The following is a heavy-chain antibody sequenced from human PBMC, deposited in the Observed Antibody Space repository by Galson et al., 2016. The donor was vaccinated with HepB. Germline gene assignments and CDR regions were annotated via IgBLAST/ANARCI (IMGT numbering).Heavy chain of an antibody. CDR2: IKRDGSDK. CDR3: ARFQEGGYDSTSYYYYYGFDV. J-gene: IGHJ6*02. Sequence: SLRLSCAASGFTFSRNWMSWVRQAPGKGLEWVANIKRDGSDKSYVDSVKGRFTISRDNAKSSLYLQLNSLRAEDTAVYFCARFQEGGYDSTSYYYYYGFDVWGQGTTVTVPS. V-gene: IGHV3-7*03. CDR1: GFTFSRNW. D-gene: IGHD5-12*01.